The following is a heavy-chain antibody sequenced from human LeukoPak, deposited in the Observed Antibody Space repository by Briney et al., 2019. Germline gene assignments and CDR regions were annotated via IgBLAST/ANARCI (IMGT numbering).Heavy chain of an antibody. CDR3: ARDRPTVKLENDAFDI. J-gene: IGHJ3*02. V-gene: IGHV1-2*04. CDR2: INPNSGGT. CDR1: GYTFTGYY. Sequence: ASVKVSCKASGYTFTGYYMHWVRQAPGQGLEWMGWINPNSGGTNYAQKFQGWVTMTRDTSISTAYMELSSLRSEDTAVYYCARDRPTVKLENDAFDIWGQGTMVTVSS. D-gene: IGHD4-11*01.